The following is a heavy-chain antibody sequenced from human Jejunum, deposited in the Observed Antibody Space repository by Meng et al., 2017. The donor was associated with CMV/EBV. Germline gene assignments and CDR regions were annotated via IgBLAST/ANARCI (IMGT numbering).Heavy chain of an antibody. J-gene: IGHJ4*01. CDR1: GFTVGSKC. V-gene: IGHV3-66*01. CDR3: GRDRGEGGFFDY. CDR2: INADGGT. D-gene: IGHD3-16*01. Sequence: EVPLVECGGVLVPAGGVLTLSCAASGFTVGSKCMNWIRQDPGKGLQWVSVINADGGTHYADSVRGRFIISRDNSKNTVHLQMNSLTDEDTAVYYCGRDRGEGGFFDYWGQGTLVTVSS.